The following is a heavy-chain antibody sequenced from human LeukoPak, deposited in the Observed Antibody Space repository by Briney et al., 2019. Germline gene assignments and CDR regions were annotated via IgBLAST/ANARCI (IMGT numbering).Heavy chain of an antibody. V-gene: IGHV3-30*03. CDR1: GFTFSNYG. CDR3: ARDQGPRVIDY. Sequence: GGSLRLSCAASGFTFSNYGMHWVRQAPGKGLEWLTIISYDGSNKYYADSVKGRFTVSKDSSKNTLYLQMNSLNPEDTAIYYCARDQGPRVIDYWGQGTLVTVSS. D-gene: IGHD3-10*01. J-gene: IGHJ4*02. CDR2: ISYDGSNK.